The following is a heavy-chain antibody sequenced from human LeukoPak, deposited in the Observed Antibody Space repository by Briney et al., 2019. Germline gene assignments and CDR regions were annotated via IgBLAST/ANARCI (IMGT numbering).Heavy chain of an antibody. Sequence: GGSLRLSCAASGFTFSSYSMNWVRQAPGKGLQWVSSISSSSLYIYYADSVKGRFTISRDNAKNSLYLQMNSLRAEDTAVYYCARALKVWGSYRYYFDYWGQGTLVTVSS. CDR1: GFTFSSYS. D-gene: IGHD3-16*02. CDR2: ISSSSLYI. CDR3: ARALKVWGSYRYYFDY. V-gene: IGHV3-21*01. J-gene: IGHJ4*02.